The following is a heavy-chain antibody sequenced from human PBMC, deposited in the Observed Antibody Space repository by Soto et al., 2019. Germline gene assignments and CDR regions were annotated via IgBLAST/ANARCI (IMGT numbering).Heavy chain of an antibody. CDR1: GFTFSDYY. CDR2: ISSSGSTI. CDR3: ASAGYDFWSGYYGRSGYYYYMDV. V-gene: IGHV3-11*01. Sequence: GGSLRLSCAASGFTFSDYYMSWIRQAPGKGLEWVSYISSSGSTIYYADSVKGRFTISRDNAKNSLYLQMNSLRAEDTAVYYCASAGYDFWSGYYGRSGYYYYMDVWGKGTTVTVSS. D-gene: IGHD3-3*01. J-gene: IGHJ6*03.